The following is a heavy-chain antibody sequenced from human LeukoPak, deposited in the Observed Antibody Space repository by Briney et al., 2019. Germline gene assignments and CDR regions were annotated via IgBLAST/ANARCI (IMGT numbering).Heavy chain of an antibody. CDR3: ARDPITNYDFWRGYLYYFDY. V-gene: IGHV3-21*01. D-gene: IGHD3-3*01. Sequence: SGGSLRLSCAASGFTFSSYSMNWVRQAPGKGLEWVSSISSSGSYIYYADSVKGRFTISRDSAKNSLYLQMNSLRAEDTAVYYCARDPITNYDFWRGYLYYFDYWGQGTLVTVSS. CDR2: ISSSGSYI. J-gene: IGHJ4*02. CDR1: GFTFSSYS.